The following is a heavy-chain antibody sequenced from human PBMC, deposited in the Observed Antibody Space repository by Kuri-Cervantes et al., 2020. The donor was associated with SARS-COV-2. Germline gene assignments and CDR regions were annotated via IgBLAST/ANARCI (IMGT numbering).Heavy chain of an antibody. CDR1: GGSVNSGSYY. J-gene: IGHJ4*02. Sequence: GSLRLSCTVSGGSVNSGSYYWSWIRQPPGKGPEWIGDIFYSGRTNYNPSLKSRITMSVDTSKDQFSLKFTSVTAADTAVYYCARTQSGTLFGVVATFDSWGQGILVTVSS. D-gene: IGHD3-3*01. CDR3: ARTQSGTLFGVVATFDS. CDR2: IFYSGRT. V-gene: IGHV4-61*01.